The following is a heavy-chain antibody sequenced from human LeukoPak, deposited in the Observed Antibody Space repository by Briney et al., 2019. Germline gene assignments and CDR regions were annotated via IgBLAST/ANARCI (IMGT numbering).Heavy chain of an antibody. CDR2: IYPGDSDT. J-gene: IGHJ3*02. CDR3: ARLETTSFYEPHAFDI. D-gene: IGHD1-14*01. V-gene: IGHV5-51*01. Sequence: GESLKISCKGSGYSFTSYWIGWVRQMPGKGLEWMGIIYPGDSDTRYSPSFQGQVTISADKSISTAYLQWSSLKASDTAMYYCARLETTSFYEPHAFDIWGQGTMVTVSS. CDR1: GYSFTSYW.